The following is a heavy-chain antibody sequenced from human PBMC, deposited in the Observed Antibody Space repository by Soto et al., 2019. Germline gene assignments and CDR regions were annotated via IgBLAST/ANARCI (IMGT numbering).Heavy chain of an antibody. CDR1: GFTFSSYG. J-gene: IGHJ4*02. V-gene: IGHV3-30*03. CDR2: ISYDGSNK. Sequence: GSLRLSCAASGFTFSSYGMHWVRQAPGKGLEWVAVISYDGSNKYYADSVKGRFTISRDNSKNTLYLQMNSLRAEDTAVYYCATTWDIVVVVAATALDYWGQGTLVTVSS. CDR3: ATTWDIVVVVAATALDY. D-gene: IGHD2-15*01.